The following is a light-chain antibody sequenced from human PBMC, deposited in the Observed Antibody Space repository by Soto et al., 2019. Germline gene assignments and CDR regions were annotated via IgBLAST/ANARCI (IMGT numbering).Light chain of an antibody. J-gene: IGKJ1*01. Sequence: EIVLTQSPGTLPLSPGERATPPSRAVQSVYSNYLAWYQQKPGQPPSLLIYRTSSRATGIPDRFSGSGSGTDFTLTISRLEPEDFAVYYCQQYGSPTTFGQGTKVEIK. CDR2: RTS. CDR1: QSVYSNY. V-gene: IGKV3-20*01. CDR3: QQYGSPTT.